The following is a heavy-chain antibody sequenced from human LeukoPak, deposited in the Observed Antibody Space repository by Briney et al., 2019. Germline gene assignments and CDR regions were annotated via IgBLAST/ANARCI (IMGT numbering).Heavy chain of an antibody. Sequence: GGSLRLSCAATGFNLNSHWMSWVRQAPGKGREGFWQISNTGYSKSYADSVKGRFTISRVNVKDSVSLQMNSLRVADSGMYYCAREEYGGNNFDYWGQGILVTVSS. CDR3: AREEYGGNNFDY. CDR1: GFNLNSHW. D-gene: IGHD4-23*01. CDR2: ISNTGYSK. J-gene: IGHJ4*02. V-gene: IGHV3-48*04.